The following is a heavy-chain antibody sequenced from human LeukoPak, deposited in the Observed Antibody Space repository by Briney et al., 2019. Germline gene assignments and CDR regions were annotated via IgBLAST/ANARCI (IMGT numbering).Heavy chain of an antibody. CDR2: ISAYNGNT. V-gene: IGHV1-18*01. D-gene: IGHD6-19*01. J-gene: IGHJ4*02. Sequence: GASVKVSCKASGYTFTSYGISWVRQAPGQGLEWVGWISAYNGNTNYAQKLQGRVTMTTDTSTSTAYMELRSLRSDDTAVYYCARDGKIAVAGTAGYWGQGTLVTVSS. CDR1: GYTFTSYG. CDR3: ARDGKIAVAGTAGY.